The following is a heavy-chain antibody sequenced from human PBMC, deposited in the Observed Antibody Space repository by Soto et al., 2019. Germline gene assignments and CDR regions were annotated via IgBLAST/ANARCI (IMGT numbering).Heavy chain of an antibody. Sequence: GGSLRLSCAASGFTFSNYGIHWVRQAPGKGLEWVSVIWYDGSKQYYADSVKGRFTISRDNSNNMVYLQMNSLRAEDTAVYYCTRIDVAKFDYWGQGALVTVSS. D-gene: IGHD2-21*01. CDR1: GFTFSNYG. CDR2: IWYDGSKQ. CDR3: TRIDVAKFDY. V-gene: IGHV3-33*01. J-gene: IGHJ4*02.